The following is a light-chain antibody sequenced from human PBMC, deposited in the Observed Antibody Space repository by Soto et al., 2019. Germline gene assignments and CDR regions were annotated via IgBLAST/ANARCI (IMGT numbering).Light chain of an antibody. Sequence: DIVMTQSPLTLPVTPGEPASISCRSSQSLLHSNGYNYLDWYLQEPGQSPQLLIYLGSNRASGVPDRFSGSGSGTDFTLKISRVEAEDVGVYYCMQALHTPLTFGGGTKVEIK. V-gene: IGKV2-28*01. J-gene: IGKJ4*01. CDR1: QSLLHSNGYNY. CDR3: MQALHTPLT. CDR2: LGS.